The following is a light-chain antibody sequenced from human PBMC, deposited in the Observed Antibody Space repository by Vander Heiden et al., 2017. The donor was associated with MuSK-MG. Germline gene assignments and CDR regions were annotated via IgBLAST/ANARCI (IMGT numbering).Light chain of an antibody. CDR1: QSVSSSY. Sequence: EIVLTQSPGTLSLSPGERATLSCRASQSVSSSYLAWYQQKPGQAPRLLIYGASSRATGIPDRFSGSGSGTDFTLTISRLEPEDFAVYNCQQDGSSPTTFGQGTKVXIK. J-gene: IGKJ1*01. CDR3: QQDGSSPTT. CDR2: GAS. V-gene: IGKV3-20*01.